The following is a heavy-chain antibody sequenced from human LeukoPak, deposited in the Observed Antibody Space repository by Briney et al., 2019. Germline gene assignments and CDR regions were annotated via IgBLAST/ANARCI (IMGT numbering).Heavy chain of an antibody. D-gene: IGHD3-10*01. CDR3: ARAGYGSGSSDNWFDP. Sequence: GGSLRLSCAAFGFAFSSYSMNWVCQAPRKGLEWVSSISSSSSYIYYADSVKGRFTISTDNAKNSLYLQMNSLIAEDTAVYYCARAGYGSGSSDNWFDPWGQGTLVTVSS. CDR2: ISSSSSYI. V-gene: IGHV3-21*01. J-gene: IGHJ5*02. CDR1: GFAFSSYS.